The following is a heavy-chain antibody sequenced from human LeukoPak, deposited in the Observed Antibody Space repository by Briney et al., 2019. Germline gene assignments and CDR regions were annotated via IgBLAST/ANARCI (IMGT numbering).Heavy chain of an antibody. CDR1: GYTFTNYD. V-gene: IGHV1-8*01. Sequence: GASVKVSCKASGYTFTNYDINWVRRATGQGLEWMGWMNPNSGNTGYAQKFQGRVTMTRSTSISTAYMELSSLTSEDTAVYYCARVSLGYCSGGTCYSQDHWGQGTLVTVSS. CDR2: MNPNSGNT. D-gene: IGHD2-15*01. J-gene: IGHJ4*02. CDR3: ARVSLGYCSGGTCYSQDH.